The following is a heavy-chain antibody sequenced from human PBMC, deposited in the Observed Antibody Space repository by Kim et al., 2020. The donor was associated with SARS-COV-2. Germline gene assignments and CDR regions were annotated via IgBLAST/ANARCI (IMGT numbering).Heavy chain of an antibody. D-gene: IGHD3-22*01. Sequence: YNTSLKRRVIISIDKYKNQFSLNLTSVTAADTAVYYCARYPVDSDSVWFDSWGQGTLVTVSS. V-gene: IGHV4-4*02. CDR3: ARYPVDSDSVWFDS. J-gene: IGHJ5*01.